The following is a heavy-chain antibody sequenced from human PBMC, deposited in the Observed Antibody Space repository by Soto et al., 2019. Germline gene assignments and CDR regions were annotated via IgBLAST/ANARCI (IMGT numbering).Heavy chain of an antibody. CDR2: IYYSGST. J-gene: IGHJ6*02. CDR3: ARGQYSSSTIPGYYYYGMDV. V-gene: IGHV4-59*01. D-gene: IGHD6-6*01. CDR1: GGSISSYY. Sequence: QVQLQESGPGLVKPSETLSLTCTVSGGSISSYYWSWIRQPPGKGLARIRDIYYSGSTNYNPSPKSRVTISVDTSNRLLSLMLGSVTAADTAVYYCARGQYSSSTIPGYYYYGMDVWGQGTTVTVSS.